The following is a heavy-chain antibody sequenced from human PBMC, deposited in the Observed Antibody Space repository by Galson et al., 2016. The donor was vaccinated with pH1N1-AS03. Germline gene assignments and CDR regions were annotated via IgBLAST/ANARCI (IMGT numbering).Heavy chain of an antibody. D-gene: IGHD1-26*01. CDR1: GGSISIDSYH. Sequence: ETLSLTCTVSGGSISIDSYHWGWIRQPPGKGLEGIGCIYPTGNTSYNLSLKIRITISVDTSKDQFSLDLISVTAADTAAYYCARHVSGRYPNNLDSWGQGTLVIVSS. CDR2: IYPTGNT. CDR3: ARHVSGRYPNNLDS. V-gene: IGHV4-39*07. J-gene: IGHJ4*02.